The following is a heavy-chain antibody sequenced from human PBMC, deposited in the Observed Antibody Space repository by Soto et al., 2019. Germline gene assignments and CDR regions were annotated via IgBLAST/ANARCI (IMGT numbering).Heavy chain of an antibody. Sequence: SVKVSCKASGGTFSSYAISWVRQAPGQGLEWMGGIIPIFGTANYAQKFQGRVTITADESTSTAYMELSSLRSEDTAVYYCARVTWASGYYYYGMDVWGQGTTVTVSS. CDR2: IIPIFGTA. D-gene: IGHD7-27*01. J-gene: IGHJ6*02. CDR1: GGTFSSYA. CDR3: ARVTWASGYYYYGMDV. V-gene: IGHV1-69*13.